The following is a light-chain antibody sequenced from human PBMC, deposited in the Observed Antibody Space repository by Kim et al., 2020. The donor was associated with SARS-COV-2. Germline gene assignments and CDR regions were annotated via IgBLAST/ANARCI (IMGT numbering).Light chain of an antibody. CDR3: QHYYNLPPLT. CDR1: QSVNSN. V-gene: IGKV3-15*01. CDR2: GAS. Sequence: SPGERVTRSCRASQSVNSNLAWYQQKPGQAPRLLIYGASSTVPGIPDRFRGSGSGTEFTLTINSLQSEDFAVYFCQHYYNLPPLTCGGGTKVDIK. J-gene: IGKJ4*01.